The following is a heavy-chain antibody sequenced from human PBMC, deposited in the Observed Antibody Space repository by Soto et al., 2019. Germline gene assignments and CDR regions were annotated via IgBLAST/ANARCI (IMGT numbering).Heavy chain of an antibody. CDR3: ARSIVVVTALDY. Sequence: QVPLVQSGAEEKKPGASVKVSCKASGYTFTSYAMHWVRHAPGQRLEWMGGINAGNGNTKYSQKFQGRVTITRDTAASTAYMELSRLRSEDTAVYYCARSIVVVTALDYWGQGTLVTVSS. CDR2: INAGNGNT. D-gene: IGHD2-21*02. J-gene: IGHJ4*02. CDR1: GYTFTSYA. V-gene: IGHV1-3*05.